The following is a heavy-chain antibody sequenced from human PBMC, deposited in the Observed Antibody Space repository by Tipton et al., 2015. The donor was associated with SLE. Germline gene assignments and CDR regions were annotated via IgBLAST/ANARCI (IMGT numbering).Heavy chain of an antibody. CDR2: IYYSGST. D-gene: IGHD6-19*01. CDR1: GGSISSSSYY. V-gene: IGHV4-39*07. Sequence: TLSLTCTVSGGSISSSSYYWGWIRQPPGKGLEWIGSIYYSGSTYYNPSLKSRVTISVDTSKNQFSLKLSSVTAADTAVYYCARDRSSGWPGNWFDPWGQGTLVTVSS. J-gene: IGHJ5*02. CDR3: ARDRSSGWPGNWFDP.